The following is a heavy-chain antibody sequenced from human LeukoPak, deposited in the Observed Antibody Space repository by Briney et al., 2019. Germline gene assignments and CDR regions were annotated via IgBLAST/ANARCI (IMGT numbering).Heavy chain of an antibody. Sequence: SETLSLTCAVYGGSFSGYYWSWIRQPPGKGLEWIGEINHSGSTNYNPSLKSRVTISVDTSKNQFSLKQSSVTAADTAVYYCARNYYYDSSGYYLFDYWGQGTLVTVSS. CDR2: INHSGST. D-gene: IGHD3-22*01. J-gene: IGHJ4*02. V-gene: IGHV4-34*01. CDR3: ARNYYYDSSGYYLFDY. CDR1: GGSFSGYY.